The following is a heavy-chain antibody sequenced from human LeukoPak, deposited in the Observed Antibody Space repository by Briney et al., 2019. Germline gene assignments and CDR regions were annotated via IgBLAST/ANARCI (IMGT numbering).Heavy chain of an antibody. CDR2: IYTSGRT. Sequence: SETLSLTCTVPGGSISSYYWSWIRQPAGKGLEWIWRIYTSGRTNYNTCLKSRVTISVATSKNQFSLKLSSVTAADTAVYYCARDSYDFWSGYYFYYWGQGTLVTVSS. J-gene: IGHJ4*02. D-gene: IGHD3-3*01. CDR1: GGSISSYY. CDR3: ARDSYDFWSGYYFYY. V-gene: IGHV4-4*07.